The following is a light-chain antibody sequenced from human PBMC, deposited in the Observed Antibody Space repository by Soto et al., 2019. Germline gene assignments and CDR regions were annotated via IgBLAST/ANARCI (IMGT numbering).Light chain of an antibody. Sequence: DIQMTQSPSSLSASVGDRLTITCRASQVITNDLGWYQQKPGRAPKRLIYAASTLQSGVTSRFSGSGSGTEFTLTISSLQPEDVATYYCLQLNTYPWTFGQGTKVEIK. CDR1: QVITND. V-gene: IGKV1-17*01. J-gene: IGKJ1*01. CDR3: LQLNTYPWT. CDR2: AAS.